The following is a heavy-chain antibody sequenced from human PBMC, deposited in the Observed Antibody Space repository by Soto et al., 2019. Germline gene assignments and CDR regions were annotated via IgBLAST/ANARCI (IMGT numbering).Heavy chain of an antibody. CDR1: GGTFSSYA. D-gene: IGHD6-6*01. Sequence: SVKVSCKASGGTFSSYAISWVRQAPGQGLEWMGGIIPIFGTANYAQKFQGRVTITADEATSTAYMELSSLRSEETAVYYCARDRPTGIAARPDYYYYGMDVWGQGNTVTVSS. J-gene: IGHJ6*02. CDR3: ARDRPTGIAARPDYYYYGMDV. CDR2: IIPIFGTA. V-gene: IGHV1-69*13.